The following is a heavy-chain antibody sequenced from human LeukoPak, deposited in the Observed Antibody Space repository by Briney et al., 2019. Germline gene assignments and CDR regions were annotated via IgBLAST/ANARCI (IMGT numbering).Heavy chain of an antibody. CDR3: ARSPHYGIFGVVTPSYMDV. CDR2: IWYDGSNK. Sequence: PGGSLRLSCAASGFTFSSYGMHWVRQAPGKGLEWVAVIWYDGSNKYYADSVKGRFTISRDNSKNTLYLQMNSLRAEDTAVYYCARSPHYGIFGVVTPSYMDVWGKGTTVTVSS. V-gene: IGHV3-33*01. D-gene: IGHD3-3*01. CDR1: GFTFSSYG. J-gene: IGHJ6*03.